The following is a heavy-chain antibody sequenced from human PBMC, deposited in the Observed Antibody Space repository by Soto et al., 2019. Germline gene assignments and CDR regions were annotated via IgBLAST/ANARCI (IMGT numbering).Heavy chain of an antibody. V-gene: IGHV3-13*01. D-gene: IGHD3-9*01. Sequence: EVQLVESGGGLVQPGGSLRLSCAASGFTLSSYDIHWVRQATGEGLAWVSGIGSGGNTHYADSVKGRFIISREDGKNSLYLQMNNLRVGDTAVYCCTRKTPPTGMEVWGQGATGTVSS. CDR2: IGSGGNT. CDR3: TRKTPPTGMEV. CDR1: GFTLSSYD. J-gene: IGHJ6*02.